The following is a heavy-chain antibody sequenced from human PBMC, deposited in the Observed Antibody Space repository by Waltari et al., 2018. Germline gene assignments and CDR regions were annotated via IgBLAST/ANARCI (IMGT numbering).Heavy chain of an antibody. D-gene: IGHD6-6*01. V-gene: IGHV3-74*01. CDR3: ARRSTSSAPYFFDY. Sequence: EVQLVESGGGLVRPGGSLRLSCAASGYNFGRYWMHWVRPAPGKGLVWVSRINNDGSSTTDADSVKGRFTISRDNAKNTLDLQLNSLRAEDTAVYFCARRSTSSAPYFFDYWGQGTLVTVSS. CDR2: INNDGSST. J-gene: IGHJ4*02. CDR1: GYNFGRYW.